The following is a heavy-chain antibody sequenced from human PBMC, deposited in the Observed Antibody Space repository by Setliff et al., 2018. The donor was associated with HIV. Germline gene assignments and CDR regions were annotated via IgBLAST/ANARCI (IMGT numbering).Heavy chain of an antibody. CDR2: ISTSGST. Sequence: KTSETLSLTCTVSGASISSGSYYWTRIRQPAGKGLEWIGRISTSGSTNYNPSLKSRVTISVDTSKNQLSLKLSSVTAADTAVYYCARGADMVHDAFDIWGQGTTVTVSS. CDR1: GASISSGSYY. CDR3: ARGADMVHDAFDI. D-gene: IGHD3-10*01. J-gene: IGHJ3*02. V-gene: IGHV4-61*02.